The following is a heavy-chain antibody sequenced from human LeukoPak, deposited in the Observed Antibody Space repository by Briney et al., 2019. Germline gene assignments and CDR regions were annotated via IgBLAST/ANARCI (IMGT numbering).Heavy chain of an antibody. CDR3: ARAIAARPKIDY. Sequence: SVKVSCKASGGTFSSYAISWVRQAPGQGLEWMGGIIPIFGTANHAQKFQGRVTMTRNTSISTAYMELSSLRSEDTAVYYCARAIAARPKIDYWGQGTLVTVSS. CDR1: GGTFSSYA. J-gene: IGHJ4*02. CDR2: IIPIFGTA. V-gene: IGHV1-69*05. D-gene: IGHD6-6*01.